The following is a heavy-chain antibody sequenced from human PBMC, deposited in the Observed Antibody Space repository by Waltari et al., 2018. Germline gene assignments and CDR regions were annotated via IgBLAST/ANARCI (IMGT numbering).Heavy chain of an antibody. CDR1: GGTFSSYT. D-gene: IGHD2-15*01. CDR2: IIPLLGIA. CDR3: AREEPYCSGGSCYSRSAFDI. J-gene: IGHJ3*02. Sequence: QVQLVQSGAEVKKPGSSVKVSCKASGGTFSSYTISWVRQAPGQGLEWMGRIIPLLGIANYAQKFQGRVTITADKSTSTAYMELSSLRSEDTAVYYCAREEPYCSGGSCYSRSAFDIWGQGTMVTVSS. V-gene: IGHV1-69*08.